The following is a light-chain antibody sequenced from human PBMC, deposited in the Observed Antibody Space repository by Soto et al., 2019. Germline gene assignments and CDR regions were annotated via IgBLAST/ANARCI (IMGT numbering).Light chain of an antibody. CDR2: NNN. V-gene: IGLV1-44*01. Sequence: QSVLTQPPSASGTPGQRAPTLCSGSGSNIGSNTVNWYQQLPGTAPKLLIYNNNQRPSGVPDRFSGSKSGTSASLAISGLQSEDEADYYCAAWDDSLNGLVFGTGTKLTVL. CDR1: GSNIGSNT. CDR3: AAWDDSLNGLV. J-gene: IGLJ1*01.